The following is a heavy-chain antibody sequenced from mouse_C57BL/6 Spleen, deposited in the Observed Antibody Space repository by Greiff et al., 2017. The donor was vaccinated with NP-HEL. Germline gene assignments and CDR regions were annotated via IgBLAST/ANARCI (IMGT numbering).Heavy chain of an antibody. J-gene: IGHJ4*01. CDR1: GFTFSDYG. D-gene: IGHD1-3*01. Sequence: EVKLVESGGGLVKPGGSLKLSCAASGFTFSDYGMHWVRQAPEKGLEWVAYISSGSSTIYYADTVKGRFTISRDNAKNTLFLQMTRHRSEDTAMYYLTRKCSSYAMDYWGQGTSVTVSS. V-gene: IGHV5-17*01. CDR2: ISSGSSTI. CDR3: TRKCSSYAMDY.